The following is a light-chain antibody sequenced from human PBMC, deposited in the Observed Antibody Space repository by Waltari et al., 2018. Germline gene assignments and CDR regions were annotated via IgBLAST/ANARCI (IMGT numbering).Light chain of an antibody. Sequence: EIVLTPSPGTLSLSPGERATLSCRASPSVGRSLAWYQQKPGQAPRLLIYDASSRATGIPDRFSGSGSGTDFSLTISRLEPEDFAVYYCQKYVRLPATFGQGTKVEIK. CDR1: PSVGRS. CDR3: QKYVRLPAT. J-gene: IGKJ1*01. V-gene: IGKV3-20*01. CDR2: DAS.